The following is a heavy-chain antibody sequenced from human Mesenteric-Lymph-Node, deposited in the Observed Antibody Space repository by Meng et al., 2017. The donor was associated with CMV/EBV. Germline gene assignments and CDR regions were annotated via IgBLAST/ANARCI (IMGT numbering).Heavy chain of an antibody. Sequence: GESLKISCAASGFTFSSYAMHWVRQAPGKGLEWVAVISYDGSNKYYADSVKGRFTISRDNSKNTLYLQMNSLRAEDTAVYYCARVETSYYYYGMDVWGQGTTVTVSS. CDR1: GFTFSSYA. CDR2: ISYDGSNK. CDR3: ARVETSYYYYGMDV. V-gene: IGHV3-30-3*01. J-gene: IGHJ6*02.